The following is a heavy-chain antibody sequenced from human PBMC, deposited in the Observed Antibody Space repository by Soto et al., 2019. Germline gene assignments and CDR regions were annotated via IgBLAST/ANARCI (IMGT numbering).Heavy chain of an antibody. CDR1: GYTFTSYG. CDR3: ARDTSRGEYDY. V-gene: IGHV1-18*01. D-gene: IGHD3-10*01. Sequence: QVQLVQSGAEVKKPGASVKVSCKASGYTFTSYGISWVRQAPGQGLEWMGWINVYDGNTNYAQKLQAKVTMTTHTSTSTANRDLRSLRSDETAVNFCARDTSRGEYDYWGQGNRVSVSS. J-gene: IGHJ4*02. CDR2: INVYDGNT.